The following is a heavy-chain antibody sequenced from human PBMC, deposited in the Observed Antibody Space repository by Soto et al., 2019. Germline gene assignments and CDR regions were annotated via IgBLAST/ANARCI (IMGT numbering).Heavy chain of an antibody. Sequence: EVQVLESGGGLVQPGGSLRLSCAASGFTFSNYAMNWVRQAPGKGLEWVSGISATGVKTYSADSVKGRFTMSRDNSQDTVYLEMNSLRAEYTAVYYCTKSRSAMIYYFDFWGLGALVTVSS. D-gene: IGHD3-22*01. V-gene: IGHV3-23*01. CDR3: TKSRSAMIYYFDF. J-gene: IGHJ4*02. CDR2: ISATGVKT. CDR1: GFTFSNYA.